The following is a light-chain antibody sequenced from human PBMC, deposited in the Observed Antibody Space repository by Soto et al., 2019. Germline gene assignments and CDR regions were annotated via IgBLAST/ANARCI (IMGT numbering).Light chain of an antibody. CDR3: SSYTTSNTMV. Sequence: QSALTQPASVSGSPGQSITISCTGTRSDVGGYDYVSWYQHHPGKAPKLIIYEVSNRPSGVSHRFPGSKSGNTASLAISGLQAEDEGDYYCSSYTTSNTMVFGGGTKLTVL. CDR2: EVS. J-gene: IGLJ3*02. V-gene: IGLV2-14*01. CDR1: RSDVGGYDY.